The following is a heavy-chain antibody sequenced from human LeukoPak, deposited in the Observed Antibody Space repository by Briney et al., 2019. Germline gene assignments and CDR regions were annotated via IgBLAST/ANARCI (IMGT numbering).Heavy chain of an antibody. J-gene: IGHJ4*02. CDR1: GFTFSSYA. D-gene: IGHD5-18*01. V-gene: IGHV3-23*01. CDR2: ISGSGGST. CDR3: ANHDGGYSYASVFDY. Sequence: GGSLRLSCAASGFTFSSYAMSWVRQAPGKGLEWVSAISGSGGSTFYADSVKGRFTISRDNSKNTLYLQMNSLRAEDTAVYYCANHDGGYSYASVFDYWGQGTLVTVSS.